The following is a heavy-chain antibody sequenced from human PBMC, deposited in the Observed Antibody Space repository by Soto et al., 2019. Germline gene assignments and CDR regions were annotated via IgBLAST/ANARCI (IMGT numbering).Heavy chain of an antibody. D-gene: IGHD6-13*01. CDR2: ISAYNGNT. CDR3: GRGGAADGTLGY. CDR1: GYTFTSYG. Sequence: QVPLVQSGAEVKKPGASVKVSCKASGYTFTSYGISWVRQAPGQGLEWMGWISAYNGNTNYAQKLQGRVTMTTDTIASRGFMEVRSVRSDDAGEYYCGRGGAADGTLGYWGQGTLVTVSS. V-gene: IGHV1-18*01. J-gene: IGHJ4*02.